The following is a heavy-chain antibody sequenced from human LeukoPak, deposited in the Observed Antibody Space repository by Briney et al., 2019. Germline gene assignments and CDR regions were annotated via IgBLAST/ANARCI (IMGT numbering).Heavy chain of an antibody. CDR2: IFYNGGT. V-gene: IGHV4-59*01. Sequence: SETLSLTCTVSGGSISTYYWSWIRQPPGKGLEWIGYIFYNGGTKYNPSLKSRVTMSVDTPKNQFSLKLNSVTAADTAVYYCGRARPGEVIEYWGQGTLVTVSP. CDR1: GGSISTYY. D-gene: IGHD3-10*01. CDR3: GRARPGEVIEY. J-gene: IGHJ4*02.